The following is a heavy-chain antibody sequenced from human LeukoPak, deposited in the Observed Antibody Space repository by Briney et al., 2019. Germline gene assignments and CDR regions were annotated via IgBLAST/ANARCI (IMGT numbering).Heavy chain of an antibody. J-gene: IGHJ6*02. CDR1: GFTFSSYA. CDR2: ISGSGGST. D-gene: IGHD2-15*01. CDR3: AKVGSWGSWYQNYYGMDV. V-gene: IGHV3-23*01. Sequence: GRSLRLSCAASGFTFSSYAMSWVRQAPGKGLEWVSAISGSGGSTYYADSVKGRFTISRDNSKNTLYLQMNSLRAEDTAVYYCAKVGSWGSWYQNYYGMDVWGQGTTVTVSS.